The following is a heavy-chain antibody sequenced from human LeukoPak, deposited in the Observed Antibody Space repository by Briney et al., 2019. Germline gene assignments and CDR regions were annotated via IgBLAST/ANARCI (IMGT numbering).Heavy chain of an antibody. Sequence: GGSLRLSCAASGFTFSNYWMHWVRQAPGKGLVWVSRINSDGINTSYADSVKGRFTISRDDAKNTLNLQMNSLRAEDTAVYYCARDLGQYYDTSDNWFDPWGQGTLVTVSS. D-gene: IGHD3-22*01. V-gene: IGHV3-74*01. CDR2: INSDGINT. J-gene: IGHJ5*02. CDR1: GFTFSNYW. CDR3: ARDLGQYYDTSDNWFDP.